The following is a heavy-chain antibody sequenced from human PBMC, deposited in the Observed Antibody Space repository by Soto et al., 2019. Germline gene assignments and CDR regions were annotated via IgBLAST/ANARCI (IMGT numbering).Heavy chain of an antibody. J-gene: IGHJ4*02. V-gene: IGHV4-31*03. CDR3: ARGRGIVATINRSFLFDY. D-gene: IGHD5-12*01. CDR1: GGSISSGGYY. CDR2: IYYSGST. Sequence: QVQLQESGPGLVKPSQTLSLTCTVSGGSISSGGYYWSWIRQHPGKGLEWIGYIYYSGSTYYNPYLKSRVTISVDTSKNQFSLKLSSVPAADTAVYYCARGRGIVATINRSFLFDYWGQGTLVTVSS.